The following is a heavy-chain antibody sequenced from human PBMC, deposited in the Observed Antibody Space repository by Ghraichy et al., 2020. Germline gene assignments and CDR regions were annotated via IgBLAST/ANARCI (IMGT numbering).Heavy chain of an antibody. CDR2: ISGSGGST. J-gene: IGHJ5*02. Sequence: GGSLRLSCAASGFTFSSYAMSWVRQAPGKGLEWVSAISGSGGSTYYADCVKGRFTISRDNSKNTLYLQMNSLRAEDTAVYYCAKTVAGIVTGWFDPWGQGPLVTVSS. V-gene: IGHV3-23*01. D-gene: IGHD6-19*01. CDR3: AKTVAGIVTGWFDP. CDR1: GFTFSSYA.